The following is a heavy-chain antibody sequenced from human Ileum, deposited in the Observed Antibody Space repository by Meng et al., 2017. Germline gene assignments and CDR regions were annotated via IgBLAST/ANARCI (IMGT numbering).Heavy chain of an antibody. V-gene: IGHV2-5*02. D-gene: IGHD6-13*01. CDR3: AHRSSYSSTWDTPIFDY. CDR1: WFSRSTCCVG. CDR2: IYWDNDK. Sequence: TTLELSGPTPVTPHATLKLTLTFFWFSRSTCCVGLGRIRQPSGKALEWLGVIYWDNDKRYSPSLKSRLTITKDTAKNQVVLAMTNMDPADTATYYCAHRSSYSSTWDTPIFDYWGQGILVTVSS. J-gene: IGHJ4*02.